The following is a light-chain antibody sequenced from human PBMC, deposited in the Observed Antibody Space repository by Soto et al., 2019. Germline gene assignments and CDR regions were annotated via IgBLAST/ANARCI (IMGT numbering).Light chain of an antibody. CDR2: DVT. CDR1: SSDVGGYNY. V-gene: IGLV2-14*01. CDR3: SSYTSSSDVV. Sequence: QSVLTQPASVSASPGQSITLSCTGTSSDVGGYNYVPWYQQFPGKAPKLIIYDVTDRPSGVSDRFSGSKSANTASLTISGLQAEDEDDYYCSSYTSSSDVVFGGGTKVTVL. J-gene: IGLJ2*01.